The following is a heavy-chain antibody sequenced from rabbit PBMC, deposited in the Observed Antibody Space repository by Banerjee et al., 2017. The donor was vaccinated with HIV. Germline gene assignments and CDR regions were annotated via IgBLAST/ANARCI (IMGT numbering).Heavy chain of an antibody. CDR3: ARGDSDGMDL. V-gene: IGHV1S45*01. CDR1: GFDFSSNA. J-gene: IGHJ4*01. D-gene: IGHD6-1*01. CDR2: IATTSGSSGGA. Sequence: QEQLEESGGDLVQPEGSLTLTCKAFGFDFSSNAMCWVRQAPGKGLEWIACIATTSGSSGGAYYASWAKGRFTISKTSSTTVTLQMTSLTAADTATYFCARGDSDGMDLWGPGTLVT.